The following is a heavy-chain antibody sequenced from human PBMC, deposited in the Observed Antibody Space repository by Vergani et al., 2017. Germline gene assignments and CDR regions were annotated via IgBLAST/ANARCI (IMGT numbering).Heavy chain of an antibody. J-gene: IGHJ4*02. CDR1: GGTFSSYA. CDR2: IIPTFGTA. CDR3: ARDRGGGGSIWYGTLGY. V-gene: IGHV1-69*15. Sequence: QVQLVQSGAEVKKPGSSVKVSCKASGGTFSSYAISWVRQAPGQGLEWMGRIIPTFGTANYAQKFQVRVTITADESTSTAYMELSSLRSEDTSVYYCARDRGGGGSIWYGTLGYWGQGTLVTVSS. D-gene: IGHD6-13*01.